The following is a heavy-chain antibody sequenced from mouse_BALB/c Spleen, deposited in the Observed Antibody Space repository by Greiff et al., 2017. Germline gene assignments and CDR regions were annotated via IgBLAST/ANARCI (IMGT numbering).Heavy chain of an antibody. CDR1: GFTFSSYY. V-gene: IGHV5-6-2*01. CDR2: INSNGGST. CDR3: ARQVYYYGTHWYFDV. Sequence: EVKLMESGGGLVKLGGSLKLSCAASGFTFSSYYMSWVRQTPEKRLELVAAINSNGGSTYYPDTVKGRFTISRDNAKNTLYLQMSSLKSEDTALYYCARQVYYYGTHWYFDVWGAGTTVTVSS. J-gene: IGHJ1*01. D-gene: IGHD1-1*01.